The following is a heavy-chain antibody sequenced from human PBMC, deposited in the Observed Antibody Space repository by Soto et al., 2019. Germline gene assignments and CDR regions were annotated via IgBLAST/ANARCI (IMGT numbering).Heavy chain of an antibody. Sequence: QVQLQQWGAGLLKPSETLSLTCAVYGGSFSGYYWSWIRQPPGKGLEWIGEINHSGSTNYNPSLKSRVTISVDTSKHQFSLKLSSVTAADTAVYYCARVGFLVTHDAFDIWGQGTMVTVSS. D-gene: IGHD2-21*02. CDR2: INHSGST. J-gene: IGHJ3*02. CDR3: ARVGFLVTHDAFDI. V-gene: IGHV4-34*01. CDR1: GGSFSGYY.